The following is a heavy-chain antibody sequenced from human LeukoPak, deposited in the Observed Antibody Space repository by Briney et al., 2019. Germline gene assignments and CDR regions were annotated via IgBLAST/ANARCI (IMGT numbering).Heavy chain of an antibody. J-gene: IGHJ4*02. CDR1: GFTFSTYA. V-gene: IGHV3-23*01. CDR3: AKDLGMQVWFPL. Sequence: GGSLRLSCAASGFTFSTYAMSWVRQAPGKGLEWVSSFSGSGGSTYYADSVKGRFTISRDNSKNTLYLQMNSLRAEDTAVYYCAKDLGMQVWFPLWGQGILVTVSS. D-gene: IGHD5-18*01. CDR2: FSGSGGST.